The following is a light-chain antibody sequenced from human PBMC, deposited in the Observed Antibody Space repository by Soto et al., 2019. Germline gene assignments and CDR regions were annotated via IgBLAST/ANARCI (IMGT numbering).Light chain of an antibody. CDR2: GAS. Sequence: EIVLTQSPGTLSLSPGERATLSCRASQSVSSSNLAWYQQKPGQAPRLLISGASSRATGIPDRFSGSGSGAVFSLAISRLEPEDFAAYYCQQYGSLPFTFGPGTKVDI. CDR1: QSVSSSN. J-gene: IGKJ3*01. CDR3: QQYGSLPFT. V-gene: IGKV3-20*01.